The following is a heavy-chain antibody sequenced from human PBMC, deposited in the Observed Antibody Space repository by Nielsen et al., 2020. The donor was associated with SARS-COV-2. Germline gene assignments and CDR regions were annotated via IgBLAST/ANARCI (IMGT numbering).Heavy chain of an antibody. V-gene: IGHV3-21*01. CDR1: GFTFSSYS. CDR3: ARYQLLASPVVRPITNYYGMDV. CDR2: ISSSSSYI. J-gene: IGHJ6*02. Sequence: GESLKISCAASGFTFSSYSMNWVRQAPGKGLEWVSSISSSSSYIYYADSVKGRYTISRDNAKNSLYLQMNSLRAEDTAVYYCARYQLLASPVVRPITNYYGMDVWGQGTTVTVSS. D-gene: IGHD2-2*01.